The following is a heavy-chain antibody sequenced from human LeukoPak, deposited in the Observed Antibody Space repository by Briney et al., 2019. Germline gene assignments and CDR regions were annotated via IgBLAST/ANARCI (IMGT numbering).Heavy chain of an antibody. D-gene: IGHD3/OR15-3a*01. CDR1: GYTFTGKF. CDR2: IDPNSGGT. J-gene: IGHJ4*02. CDR3: ARDREGLAYFDY. Sequence: APVKVSCKASGYTFTGKFIHWVRQAPGQGLEWMGWIDPNSGGTDYAQKFRGRVTMTRDTSTSTAYMDLSSLISDDTAVYYCARDREGLAYFDYWGQGTLVTVSS. V-gene: IGHV1-2*02.